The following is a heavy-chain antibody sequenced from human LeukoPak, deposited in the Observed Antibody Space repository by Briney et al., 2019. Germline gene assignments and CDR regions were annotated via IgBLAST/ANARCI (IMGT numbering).Heavy chain of an antibody. J-gene: IGHJ4*02. CDR2: IKSKNDGGTT. CDR1: GSTFSNAW. Sequence: GGSLRLSCAASGSTFSNAWMSWVRQAPGKGLEWIGRIKSKNDGGTTDYAAPVKGRFTISRDDSKNTLYLQMSSLKTEDTAVYYCTTGYNCVDVVCPDYWGQGTLVTVSS. D-gene: IGHD2-8*02. V-gene: IGHV3-15*01. CDR3: TTGYNCVDVVCPDY.